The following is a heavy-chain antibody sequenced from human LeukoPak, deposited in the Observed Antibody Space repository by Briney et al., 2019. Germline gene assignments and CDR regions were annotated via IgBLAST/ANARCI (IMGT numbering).Heavy chain of an antibody. J-gene: IGHJ3*02. CDR1: GFTFDDYA. Sequence: GVSLRLSCAASGFTFDDYAMHWVRQAPGKGLEWVSLISGDGGSTYYADSVGGRFTISRDNSKNSLYLQMDSLRTEDTAFYYCAKKIDTLGTNAFDIWGQGTMVTVSS. CDR3: AKKIDTLGTNAFDI. V-gene: IGHV3-43*02. D-gene: IGHD2-15*01. CDR2: ISGDGGST.